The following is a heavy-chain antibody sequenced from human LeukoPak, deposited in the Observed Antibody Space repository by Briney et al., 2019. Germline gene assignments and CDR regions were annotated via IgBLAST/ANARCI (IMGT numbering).Heavy chain of an antibody. D-gene: IGHD2/OR15-2a*01. CDR1: GGSISSGGYS. CDR3: AGHHPRNTVDF. CDR2: INHSGST. V-gene: IGHV4-30-2*03. J-gene: IGHJ4*02. Sequence: PSQTLSLTCTVSGGSISSGGYSWSWIRQPPGQGLEWIGKINHSGSTNYTPSLKRRVTISVDTSKNQFSLKLSSVTAADTAVYYCAGHHPRNTVDFWGQGTLVTVSS.